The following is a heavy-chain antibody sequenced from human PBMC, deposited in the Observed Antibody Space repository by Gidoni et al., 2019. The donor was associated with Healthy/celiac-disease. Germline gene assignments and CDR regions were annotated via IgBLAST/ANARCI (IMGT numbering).Heavy chain of an antibody. V-gene: IGHV4-34*01. CDR1: GGVFSGYY. Sequence: QVQLQQRGAGLLKPSETLSTTCAVYGGVFSGYYWSCIRQPPGKGVEWIGEIDLSGSTNYNPSIKSRVTITVDTSKNQFSLKLSSVTAADTAVYYCARAPTHAEASDAFDIWGQGTLVTVSS. J-gene: IGHJ3*02. CDR3: ARAPTHAEASDAFDI. D-gene: IGHD2-2*01. CDR2: IDLSGST.